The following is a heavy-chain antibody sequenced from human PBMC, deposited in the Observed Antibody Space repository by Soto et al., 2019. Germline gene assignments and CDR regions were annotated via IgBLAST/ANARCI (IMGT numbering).Heavy chain of an antibody. CDR2: ISASGGST. V-gene: IGHV3-23*01. Sequence: GGSLRLSCAASGFTFSNYAMNWVRQAPGKGLEWVSLISASGGSTYYADSVKGRFTISRDNSKNTLYLQMNSLRAEDTAVYYCATYSGNYERYGVYYGMDVWGQGTTVTVSS. D-gene: IGHD1-26*01. J-gene: IGHJ6*02. CDR1: GFTFSNYA. CDR3: ATYSGNYERYGVYYGMDV.